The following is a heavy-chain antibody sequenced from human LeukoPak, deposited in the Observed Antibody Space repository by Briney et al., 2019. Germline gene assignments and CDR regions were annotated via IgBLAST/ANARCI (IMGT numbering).Heavy chain of an antibody. CDR3: ASHITIFGVVISVY. Sequence: ASLKVSCEASGYTFTGYYMRWVRPAPGQGLGWMAWINPNSGGTNYAQKCQGRVTMTRDTSISTAYMELSRLRSDDTAVYYCASHITIFGVVISVYWGQGTLVTVSS. CDR2: INPNSGGT. D-gene: IGHD3-3*01. J-gene: IGHJ4*02. CDR1: GYTFTGYY. V-gene: IGHV1-2*02.